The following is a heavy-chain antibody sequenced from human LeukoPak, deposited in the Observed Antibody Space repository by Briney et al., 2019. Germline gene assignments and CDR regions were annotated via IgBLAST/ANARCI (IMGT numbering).Heavy chain of an antibody. CDR2: ISYDGSNK. D-gene: IGHD3-22*01. Sequence: PGRSLRLSCAASGFTFSSYAMHWVRQAPGKGLEWVAVISYDGSNKYYADSVKGRFTISRDSPRNTLYLQMNSLRPEDTAVYFCAKRGVVIRVILVGFHKEAYYFDSWGQGALVTVSS. CDR3: AKRGVVIRVILVGFHKEAYYFDS. V-gene: IGHV3-30*04. J-gene: IGHJ4*02. CDR1: GFTFSSYA.